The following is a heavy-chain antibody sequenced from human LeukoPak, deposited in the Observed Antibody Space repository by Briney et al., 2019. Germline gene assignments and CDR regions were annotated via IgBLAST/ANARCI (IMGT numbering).Heavy chain of an antibody. CDR1: GGSISSSNW. Sequence: SETLSLTCAVSGGSISSSNWWSWVRQPPGKGLEWIGRINTSGSTNYNPSLKSRVTMSVDMSKNQFSLRLNSVTAADTAVYYCARDYGSSWPYMDVWGKGTTVTISS. D-gene: IGHD6-13*01. J-gene: IGHJ6*03. V-gene: IGHV4-4*02. CDR3: ARDYGSSWPYMDV. CDR2: INTSGST.